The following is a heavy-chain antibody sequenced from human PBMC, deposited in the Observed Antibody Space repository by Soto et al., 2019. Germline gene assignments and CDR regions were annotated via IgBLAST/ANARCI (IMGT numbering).Heavy chain of an antibody. V-gene: IGHV3-21*01. CDR2: ISSSSSYI. CDR1: GFTFIKYS. D-gene: IGHD1-26*01. Sequence: GGSLRLSCAASGFTFIKYSMNWVLQAPGKGLEWVSSISSSSSYIYYADSVKGRFTISRDNAKNSLYLELSSLKVEDTAVYYCASQVGGTDYWGQGTQVTVTA. J-gene: IGHJ4*02. CDR3: ASQVGGTDY.